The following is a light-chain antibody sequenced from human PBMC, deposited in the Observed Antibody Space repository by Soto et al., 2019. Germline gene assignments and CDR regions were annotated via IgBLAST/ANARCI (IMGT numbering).Light chain of an antibody. CDR1: QSISSY. CDR3: QQSYSTPRT. V-gene: IGKV1-39*01. J-gene: IGKJ1*01. CDR2: AAS. Sequence: DIQMTQSPSSLSASVGDRVTITCRASQSISSYLNWHQQKPGKAPKLLIYAASSLQSGVTSRFSGSGSGTDFTLTISSLQPEDFATYYCQQSYSTPRTFGQGTKVEIK.